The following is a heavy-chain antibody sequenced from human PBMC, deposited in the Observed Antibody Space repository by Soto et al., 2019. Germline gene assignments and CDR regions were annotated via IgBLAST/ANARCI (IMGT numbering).Heavy chain of an antibody. J-gene: IGHJ6*02. D-gene: IGHD3-9*01. CDR1: GGTFSSYA. V-gene: IGHV1-69*06. CDR2: IIPIFGTA. Sequence: SVKVSCKASGGTFSSYAISWVRQAPGQGLEWMGGIIPIFGTANYAQKFQGRVTITADKSTSTAYMELRSLRSDDTAVYYCARGLYDILTGHYYYGMDVWGQGTTVTVSS. CDR3: ARGLYDILTGHYYYGMDV.